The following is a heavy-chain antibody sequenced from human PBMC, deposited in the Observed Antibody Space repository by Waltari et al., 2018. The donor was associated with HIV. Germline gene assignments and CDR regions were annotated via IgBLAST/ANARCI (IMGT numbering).Heavy chain of an antibody. CDR1: GNTFTSYD. V-gene: IGHV1-8*01. J-gene: IGHJ4*02. Sequence: QVQLVQSGAEVKTPGASVKVSCKDAGNTFTSYDLHWVRSATGQGLEWMGWMNPNSGNTAYAKKFQGRVSMTRNASITTADMELSSLRSEDTAVYFCARGIPAGRYETLTGQDYWGQGTLVTVSS. CDR2: MNPNSGNT. CDR3: ARGIPAGRYETLTGQDY. D-gene: IGHD3-9*01.